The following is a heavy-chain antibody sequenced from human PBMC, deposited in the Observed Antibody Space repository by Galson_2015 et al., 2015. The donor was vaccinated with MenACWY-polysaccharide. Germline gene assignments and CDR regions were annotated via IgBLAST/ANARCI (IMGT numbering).Heavy chain of an antibody. J-gene: IGHJ2*01. D-gene: IGHD3-22*01. CDR1: GFTFSSYT. CDR2: VSASGAVT. CDR3: ARDPLDSSGYTRGSVFDL. Sequence: SLRLSCAASGFTFSSYTMSWVRQAPGKGLEWVSGVSASGAVTYYADSVKGRFTISRDNSKNTLYLQMNSLRAADTAVYYCARDPLDSSGYTRGSVFDLWGRGTLVTVSS. V-gene: IGHV3-23*01.